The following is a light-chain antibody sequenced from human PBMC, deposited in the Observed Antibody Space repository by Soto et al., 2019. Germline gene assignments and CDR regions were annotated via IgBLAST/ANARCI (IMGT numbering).Light chain of an antibody. V-gene: IGKV1-9*01. J-gene: IGKJ1*01. Sequence: VRVSLSLSFLSASEGGRITFACRASQGINSYLAWDQQKPGKATKLLIYDASSLESGVPSRFSGSGSGTEFTLTISSLQPEDLATYCCQKYNSFWTFGQGTKVDI. CDR2: DAS. CDR1: QGINSY. CDR3: QKYNSFWT.